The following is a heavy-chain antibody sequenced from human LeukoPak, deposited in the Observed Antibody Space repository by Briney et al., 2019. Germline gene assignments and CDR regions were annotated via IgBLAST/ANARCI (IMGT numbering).Heavy chain of an antibody. Sequence: RTGRSLRLSCAASGFTVSSNYMSWVRQAPGKGLEWVSVIYSGGSTYYADSVKGRFTISRDNSQNTLYLQMDSLRVGDTAVYYCAKRAAGTIGYNYYYMDVWGKGTTVTISS. J-gene: IGHJ6*03. D-gene: IGHD1-7*01. V-gene: IGHV3-53*01. CDR3: AKRAAGTIGYNYYYMDV. CDR2: IYSGGST. CDR1: GFTVSSNY.